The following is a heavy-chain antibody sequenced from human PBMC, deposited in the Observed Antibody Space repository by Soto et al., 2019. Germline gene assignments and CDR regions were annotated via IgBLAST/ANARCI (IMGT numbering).Heavy chain of an antibody. D-gene: IGHD6-25*01. J-gene: IGHJ4*02. Sequence: EVQLVESGGGLVKPGGSLRLSCAASGFTFSSHSMNWVRQAPGKGLEWVSSISSSSSYIYYADSVKGRFTISRDNAKNLGYLQMNSLRAEDTAVYYCARLDRGSLDYWGRGTLGTVSS. V-gene: IGHV3-21*01. CDR3: ARLDRGSLDY. CDR2: ISSSSSYI. CDR1: GFTFSSHS.